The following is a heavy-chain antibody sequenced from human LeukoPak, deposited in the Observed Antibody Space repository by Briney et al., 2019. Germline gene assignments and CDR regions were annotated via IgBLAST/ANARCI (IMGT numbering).Heavy chain of an antibody. Sequence: PGGSLRLSCAASGFTFSSNYMSWVRQAPGKGLEWVSVIYSGGSTYYADSVKGRFTISRDNSKNTLYLQMNCLSAGDAAVYYCARDPGLMDVRGAFDIWGQGTMVTVSS. CDR2: IYSGGST. V-gene: IGHV3-53*01. J-gene: IGHJ3*02. CDR1: GFTFSSNY. CDR3: ARDPGLMDVRGAFDI. D-gene: IGHD2-8*01.